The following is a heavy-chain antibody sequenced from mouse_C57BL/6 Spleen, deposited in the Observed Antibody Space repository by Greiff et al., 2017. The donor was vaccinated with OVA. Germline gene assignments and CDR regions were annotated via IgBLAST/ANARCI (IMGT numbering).Heavy chain of an antibody. CDR1: GYTFTDYY. CDR3: ARNGGWYFDV. Sequence: EVKLQQSGPELVKPGASVKISCKASGYTFTDYYMNWVKQSHGKSLEWIGDINPNNGGTSYNQKFKGKATLTVDKSSSTAYMELRSLTSEDSAVYYCARNGGWYFDVWGTGTTVTVSS. CDR2: INPNNGGT. V-gene: IGHV1-26*01. J-gene: IGHJ1*03. D-gene: IGHD1-1*01.